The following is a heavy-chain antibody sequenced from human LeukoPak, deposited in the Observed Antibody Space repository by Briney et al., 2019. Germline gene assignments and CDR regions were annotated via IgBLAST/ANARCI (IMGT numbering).Heavy chain of an antibody. Sequence: GGSLRLSCAASGFTFSSYWMSWVRQAPGKGLEWVANIKEDGSEKYYVDSVKGRFTISRDNAKNSLYLQMNSLRAEDTAVYYCARDLPPAPWNGMDVWGQGTTVTVSS. CDR3: ARDLPPAPWNGMDV. J-gene: IGHJ6*02. D-gene: IGHD2-2*01. CDR1: GFTFSSYW. V-gene: IGHV3-7*01. CDR2: IKEDGSEK.